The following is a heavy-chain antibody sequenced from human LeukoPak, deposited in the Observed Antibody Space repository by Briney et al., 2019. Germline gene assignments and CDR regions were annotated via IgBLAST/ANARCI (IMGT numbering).Heavy chain of an antibody. CDR3: AKGYCRDGNCPFPFLDS. Sequence: GGSLRLSCAVSGFTLTNHGVSWVRQAPGKGLEWVSIITGTGGRYYGDSVKGRFILSRDNSKNTVYMQMSSLRAEDTATYYCAKGYCRDGNCPFPFLDSWGQGTLVTVSS. V-gene: IGHV3-23*01. D-gene: IGHD2-15*01. CDR2: ITGTGGR. J-gene: IGHJ4*02. CDR1: GFTLTNHG.